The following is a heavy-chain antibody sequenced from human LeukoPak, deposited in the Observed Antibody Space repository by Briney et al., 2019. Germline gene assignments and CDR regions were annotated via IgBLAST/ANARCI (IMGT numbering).Heavy chain of an antibody. J-gene: IGHJ6*02. CDR1: GFTFSSYW. Sequence: GGSLRLSCAASGFTFSSYWMHWVRQVPGKGLVWVSRINSDGSSTNYADSVKGRFTISRDNAKNTLYLQMNSLRAEDTAVYYCARDLCGGDCYYYYYYGMDVWGQGTTVTVSS. D-gene: IGHD2-21*02. CDR3: ARDLCGGDCYYYYYYGMDV. V-gene: IGHV3-74*01. CDR2: INSDGSST.